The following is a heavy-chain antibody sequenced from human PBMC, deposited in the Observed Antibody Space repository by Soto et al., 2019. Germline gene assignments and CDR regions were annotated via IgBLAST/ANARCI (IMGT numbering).Heavy chain of an antibody. CDR3: ARRIAAAGLIGTNWFDP. J-gene: IGHJ5*02. CDR1: GGSISSYY. D-gene: IGHD6-13*01. CDR2: IYYSGST. Sequence: SETLSLTCTVSGGSISSYYWSWIRQPPGKGLEWIGYIYYSGSTNYNPSLKSRVTISVDTPKNQFSLKLSSVTAADTAVYYCARRIAAAGLIGTNWFDPWGQGTLVTVSS. V-gene: IGHV4-59*08.